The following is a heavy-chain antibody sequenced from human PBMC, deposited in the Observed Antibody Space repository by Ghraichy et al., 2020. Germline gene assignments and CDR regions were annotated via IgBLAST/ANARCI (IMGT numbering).Heavy chain of an antibody. CDR1: GFTFSSYA. Sequence: GGSLRLSCAASGFTFSSYAMSWVRQAPGKGLEWVSSISGSGGGTYYADSVKGRFTISRDNSKNTLYLQMNSLRAEDTAVYYCANIKLSWLVTDWGQGTLVTVSS. CDR3: ANIKLSWLVTD. D-gene: IGHD6-19*01. V-gene: IGHV3-23*01. J-gene: IGHJ4*02. CDR2: ISGSGGGT.